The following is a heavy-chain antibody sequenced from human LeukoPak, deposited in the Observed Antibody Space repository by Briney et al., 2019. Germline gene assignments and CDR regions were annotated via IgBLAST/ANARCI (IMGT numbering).Heavy chain of an antibody. D-gene: IGHD6-13*01. CDR3: ARIPISSSWRFGLDY. CDR2: IYHSGST. V-gene: IGHV4-30-2*01. CDR1: GGSISSGGYY. Sequence: PSQTLSLTCTVSGGSISSGGYYWSWIRQPPGKGLEWIGYIYHSGSTCYNPSLKSRVTISVDRSKNQFSLKLSSVTAADSAVYYCARIPISSSWRFGLDYWGQGTLVTVSS. J-gene: IGHJ4*02.